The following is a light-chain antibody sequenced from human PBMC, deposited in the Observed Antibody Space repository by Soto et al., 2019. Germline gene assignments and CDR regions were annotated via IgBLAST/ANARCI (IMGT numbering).Light chain of an antibody. CDR2: YAS. CDR3: QQYSSYSET. V-gene: IGKV1-5*01. J-gene: IGKJ1*01. Sequence: IQMTQLPSSLSASVGDRVAISCRASQIISTCLAWYQQKPGKAPKLLLFYASGLQSGVPSRFSGSGSGTEFTLTISSLRPDDSATYYCQQYSSYSETFGQGTKVDIK. CDR1: QIISTC.